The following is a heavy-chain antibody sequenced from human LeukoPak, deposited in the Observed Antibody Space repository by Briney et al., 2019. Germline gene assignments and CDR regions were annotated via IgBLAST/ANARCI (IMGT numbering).Heavy chain of an antibody. Sequence: GGSLRLSCAASGFTFSIYWMSWVRQAPGKGLEWGANITQDGSEKYYVDSVKGVFTISRDNAKNSLYLQMNSLRAEDTAVYYCAREGIAVAEYYFDYWGQGTLVTVSS. V-gene: IGHV3-7*01. CDR3: AREGIAVAEYYFDY. CDR2: ITQDGSEK. CDR1: GFTFSIYW. D-gene: IGHD6-19*01. J-gene: IGHJ4*02.